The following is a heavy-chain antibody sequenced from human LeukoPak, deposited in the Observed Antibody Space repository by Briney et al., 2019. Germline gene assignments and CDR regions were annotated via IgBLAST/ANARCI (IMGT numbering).Heavy chain of an antibody. V-gene: IGHV3-23*01. CDR2: IGASGGSTST. J-gene: IGHJ3*02. D-gene: IGHD4-17*01. Sequence: GGSLRLSCAVSGFTFSSCAMAWVRQAPGKGLEWGSAIGASGGSTSTYYADSVMGRFTISRDNSKNTLYLQMNSLRAEDTALYYCAKVGAYGVHDVFDIWGQGTMVTVSS. CDR3: AKVGAYGVHDVFDI. CDR1: GFTFSSCA.